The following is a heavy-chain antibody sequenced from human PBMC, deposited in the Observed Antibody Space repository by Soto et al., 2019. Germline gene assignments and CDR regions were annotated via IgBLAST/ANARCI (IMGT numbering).Heavy chain of an antibody. CDR2: IRSKAYGGTT. CDR3: TRDYSSSSGWFDP. V-gene: IGHV3-49*03. D-gene: IGHD6-6*01. Sequence: GGSLRLSCTASGFTFGDYAMSWFRQAPGKGLEWVGFIRSKAYGGTTEYAASVKGRFTISRDNSKSIAYLQMNSLKTEDTAVYYCTRDYSSSSGWFDPWGQGTLVTVSS. J-gene: IGHJ5*02. CDR1: GFTFGDYA.